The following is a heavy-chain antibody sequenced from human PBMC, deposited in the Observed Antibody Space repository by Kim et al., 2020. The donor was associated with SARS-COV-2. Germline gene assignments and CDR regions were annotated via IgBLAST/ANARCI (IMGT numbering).Heavy chain of an antibody. Sequence: GGSLRLSCAASGFTFTSYSMNWVRQAPGEGLEWLSYISSRSSPIYYADSLGGRFTISRDNAKNSLYLQMNSLTAEDTAVYYCARESEQLPNGRIDYWGQGTLVTVSS. CDR1: GFTFTSYS. D-gene: IGHD6-6*01. CDR2: ISSRSSPI. V-gene: IGHV3-48*04. J-gene: IGHJ4*02. CDR3: ARESEQLPNGRIDY.